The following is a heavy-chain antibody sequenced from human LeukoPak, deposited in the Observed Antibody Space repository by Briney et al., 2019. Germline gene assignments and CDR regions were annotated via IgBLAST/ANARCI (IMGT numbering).Heavy chain of an antibody. V-gene: IGHV1-46*01. CDR3: ARSIFGVGIYYYYGIDV. CDR2: INPSGGST. CDR1: GYTFTSYY. J-gene: IGHJ6*02. D-gene: IGHD3-3*01. Sequence: ASVKVSCKASGYTFTSYYMHWVRQAPGQGLEWMGIINPSGGSTSYTQKFQGRVTMTRDTSTSTVYMELNSLRSEDTAVYYCARSIFGVGIYYYYGIDVLGPGTTVT.